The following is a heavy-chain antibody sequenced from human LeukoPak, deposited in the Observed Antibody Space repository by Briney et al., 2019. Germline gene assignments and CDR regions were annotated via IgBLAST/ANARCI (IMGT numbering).Heavy chain of an antibody. CDR1: GFTFSDYY. V-gene: IGHV3-11*01. Sequence: PGGSLRLSCAASGFTFSDYYMSWIRQAPGTGLEWVSNISTGGSSIYYADSVKGRFTISRDNAKNSLYLQMNSLRAEDTAVYYCARHLLASGRVAFDLWGQGTMVTVSS. D-gene: IGHD3-3*01. J-gene: IGHJ3*01. CDR2: ISTGGSSI. CDR3: ARHLLASGRVAFDL.